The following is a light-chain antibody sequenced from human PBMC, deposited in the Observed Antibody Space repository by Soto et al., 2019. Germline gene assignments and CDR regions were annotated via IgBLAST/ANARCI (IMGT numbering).Light chain of an antibody. J-gene: IGLJ1*01. CDR2: KDR. V-gene: IGLV3-25*03. Sequence: SYELTQPPSVSVSPGQTARITCSGDGLAKQYAYWYQQKPGHAPVLVIYKDRERPSGIPERFSGSSSGTTVTLTITGVQAEDEADYYCQSADISGPYVFGIGTKLTVL. CDR3: QSADISGPYV. CDR1: GLAKQY.